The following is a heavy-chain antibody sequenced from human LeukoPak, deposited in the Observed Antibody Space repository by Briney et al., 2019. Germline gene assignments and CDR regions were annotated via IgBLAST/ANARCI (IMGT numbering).Heavy chain of an antibody. D-gene: IGHD3-22*01. J-gene: IGHJ3*02. Sequence: PGGSVKLSCAASVFIVSSNYMSWVRHAPWKGLEWVLDMYSGGSTYYADSVKGRFTISRDNSKNTLYLQMNSLRAEDTAVYYYARDRSSYYDSSGVDAFDIWGQGTMVTVSS. CDR2: MYSGGST. CDR1: VFIVSSNY. CDR3: ARDRSSYYDSSGVDAFDI. V-gene: IGHV3-53*01.